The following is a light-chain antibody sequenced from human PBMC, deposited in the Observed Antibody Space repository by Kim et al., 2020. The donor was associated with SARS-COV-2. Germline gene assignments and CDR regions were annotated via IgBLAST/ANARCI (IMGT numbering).Light chain of an antibody. CDR1: ENIGTW. CDR2: LAS. V-gene: IGKV1-5*03. Sequence: SASVVYRVTITCRAIENIGTWLAWYQQKPGRAPSLLIYLASTLESEVPSRFSGTGSGTEFSLSITSLQPDDFATYYCQHYGRFPYTFGQGTKLEI. CDR3: QHYGRFPYT. J-gene: IGKJ2*01.